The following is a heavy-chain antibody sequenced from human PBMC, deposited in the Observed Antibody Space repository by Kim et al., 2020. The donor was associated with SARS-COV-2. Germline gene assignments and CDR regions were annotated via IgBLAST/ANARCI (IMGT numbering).Heavy chain of an antibody. V-gene: IGHV3-30*18. Sequence: GGSLRLYCAASGFSFNTYAMHWVRQAPGKGLEWVAVISYDGGDKYYADSVKGRFTISRDKSKNTVHLQMNSLRVDDTAVYYCAKSFSSSFYDSFFDSLGQGTLITVSS. CDR1: GFSFNTYA. CDR3: AKSFSSSFYDSFFDS. J-gene: IGHJ4*02. D-gene: IGHD6-13*01. CDR2: ISYDGGDK.